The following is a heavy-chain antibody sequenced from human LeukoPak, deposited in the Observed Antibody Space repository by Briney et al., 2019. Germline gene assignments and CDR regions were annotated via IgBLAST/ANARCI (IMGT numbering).Heavy chain of an antibody. D-gene: IGHD2-2*02. CDR2: INHSGST. CDR3: ARGGGCSSTSCYKFRYYYYYMDV. V-gene: IGHV4-34*01. Sequence: SETLSLTCAVYGGSFSGYYWSWIRQPPGKGLEWIGEINHSGSTNYNPSLKSRVTISVDTSKNQFSLKLSSVTAADTAVYYCARGGGCSSTSCYKFRYYYYYMDVWGKGTTVTVSS. CDR1: GGSFSGYY. J-gene: IGHJ6*03.